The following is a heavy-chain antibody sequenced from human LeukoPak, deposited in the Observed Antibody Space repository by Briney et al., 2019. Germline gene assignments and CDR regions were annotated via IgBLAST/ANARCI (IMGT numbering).Heavy chain of an antibody. D-gene: IGHD5-24*01. CDR2: ISYDGSNK. J-gene: IGHJ4*02. CDR1: GFTFSSYA. Sequence: GGSLRLSCAASGFTFSSYAMHWVRQAPGKGLEWVAVISYDGSNKYYADSAKGRFTISRDNSKNTLYLQMNSLRAEDTAVYYCASDVEMATIPTCWGQGTLVTVSS. V-gene: IGHV3-30-3*01. CDR3: ASDVEMATIPTC.